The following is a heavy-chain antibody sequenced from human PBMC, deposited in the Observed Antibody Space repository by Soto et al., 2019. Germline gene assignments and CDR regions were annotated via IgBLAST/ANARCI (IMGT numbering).Heavy chain of an antibody. Sequence: QVQLVQSGAEVKKPGASVKVSCKASGYTFTSYGISWVRQAPGQGLEWMGWISAYNGNTNYAQKLQGRVTMTTDKSTSTAYMELRSLRSDDTAVYYCARRLCSDYGGNCDDAFDIWGQGTMVTVSS. CDR3: ARRLCSDYGGNCDDAFDI. CDR2: ISAYNGNT. CDR1: GYTFTSYG. V-gene: IGHV1-18*01. D-gene: IGHD4-17*01. J-gene: IGHJ3*02.